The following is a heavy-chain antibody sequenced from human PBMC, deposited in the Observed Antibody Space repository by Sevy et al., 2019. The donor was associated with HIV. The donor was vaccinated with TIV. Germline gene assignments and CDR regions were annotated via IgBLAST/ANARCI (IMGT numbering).Heavy chain of an antibody. CDR1: QFDFSDYA. CDR2: IGGSGGST. V-gene: IGHV3-23*01. J-gene: IGHJ5*01. Sequence: GGSLRLSCAASQFDFSDYAMTWVGQAPGKGLESVASIGGSGGSTYYAESVRGRFTISRDNDKHVVYLQMDTLRVADTALYFCAKARMAARSLNPRLLNFDSWGQGALVTVSS. CDR3: AKARMAARSLNPRLLNFDS. D-gene: IGHD6-6*01.